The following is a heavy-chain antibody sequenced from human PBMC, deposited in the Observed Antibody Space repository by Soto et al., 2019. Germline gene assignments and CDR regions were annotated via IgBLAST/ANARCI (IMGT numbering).Heavy chain of an antibody. V-gene: IGHV3-21*01. CDR3: ASEVYATNDP. D-gene: IGHD2-8*01. CDR1: GFTFSSYG. Sequence: PGGSLRLSCAASGFTFSSYGMSWVRQAPGKGLEWVSSISSSSNYIYYVDSVKGRFIISRDNAKNSLYLQMNSLRAEDTAVYYCASEVYATNDPWGQGTLVTVSS. J-gene: IGHJ5*02. CDR2: ISSSSNYI.